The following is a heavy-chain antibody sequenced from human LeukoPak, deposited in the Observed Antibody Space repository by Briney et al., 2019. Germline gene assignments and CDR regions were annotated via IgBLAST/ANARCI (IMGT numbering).Heavy chain of an antibody. J-gene: IGHJ4*02. D-gene: IGHD3-16*02. CDR1: GGSISSYY. Sequence: SGTLSLTCTVSGGSISSYYWSWIRQPAGKGLEWIGRIYTSGSTNYNPSLKSRVTMSVDTSKNQFSLKLSSVTAADTAVYYCARGGYDYVWGSYRLAPIFDYWGQGTLVTVSS. CDR3: ARGGYDYVWGSYRLAPIFDY. CDR2: IYTSGST. V-gene: IGHV4-4*07.